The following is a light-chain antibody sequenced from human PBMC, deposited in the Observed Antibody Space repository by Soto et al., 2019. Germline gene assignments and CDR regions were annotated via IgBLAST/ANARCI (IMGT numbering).Light chain of an antibody. V-gene: IGKV3-20*01. CDR3: QHSGRSPLT. J-gene: IGKJ4*01. CDR2: GAS. CDR1: QSVSSNY. Sequence: EFVLKQSPGTLSLSTGERATLSCRASQSVSSNYLAWYQQKPGRAPRLLIYGASSRDTGIPDRFSGSGSGTDFTLTISRLEPEDFALYYCQHSGRSPLTFGGGTKVDIK.